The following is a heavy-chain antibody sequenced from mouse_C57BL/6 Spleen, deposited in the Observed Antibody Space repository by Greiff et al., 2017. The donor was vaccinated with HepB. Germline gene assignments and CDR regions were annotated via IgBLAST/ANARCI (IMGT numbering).Heavy chain of an antibody. Sequence: QVQLQQSGPELVKPGASVKISCKASGYAFSSSWMNWVKQRPGKGLEWIGRIYPGDGDTNYNGKFKGKATLTADKSSSTAYMQLSSLTSEDSAVYFCARSPDSSGYDWFAYWGQGTLVTVSA. D-gene: IGHD3-2*02. J-gene: IGHJ3*01. CDR1: GYAFSSSW. CDR2: IYPGDGDT. CDR3: ARSPDSSGYDWFAY. V-gene: IGHV1-82*01.